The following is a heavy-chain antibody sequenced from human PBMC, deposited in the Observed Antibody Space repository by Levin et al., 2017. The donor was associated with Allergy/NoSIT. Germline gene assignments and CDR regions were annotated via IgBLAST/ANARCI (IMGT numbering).Heavy chain of an antibody. J-gene: IGHJ6*02. CDR2: ISSNGGST. V-gene: IGHV3-64*01. CDR3: ARDQDYDFWSGDGMDV. Sequence: GGSLRLSCAASGFTFNKFGMHWVRQAPGKGLQYVSGISSNGGSTYYANSVKGRFTISRDNSKNTLYLQMGSLRTEDMAVYYCARDQDYDFWSGDGMDVWGQGTTVTVSS. D-gene: IGHD3-3*01. CDR1: GFTFNKFG.